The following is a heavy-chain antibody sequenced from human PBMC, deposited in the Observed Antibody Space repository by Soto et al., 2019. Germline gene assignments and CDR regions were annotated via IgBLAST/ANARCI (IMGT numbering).Heavy chain of an antibody. J-gene: IGHJ4*02. CDR1: GGTFSSYA. CDR3: AGDGSGSYPKYYFDY. D-gene: IGHD1-26*01. V-gene: IGHV1-69*12. CDR2: IIPIFGTA. Sequence: QVQLVQSGAEVKKPGSSVKVSCKASGGTFSSYAISWVRQAPGQGPEWMGGIIPIFGTANYAQKFQGRVTITADESTSTAYMELSSLRSEDTAVYYCAGDGSGSYPKYYFDYWGQGTLVTVSS.